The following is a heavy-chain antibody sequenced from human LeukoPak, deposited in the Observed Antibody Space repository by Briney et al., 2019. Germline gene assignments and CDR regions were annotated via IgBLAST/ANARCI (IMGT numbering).Heavy chain of an antibody. CDR2: ISSSSSYI. V-gene: IGHV3-21*05. J-gene: IGHJ3*02. CDR3: ARDWYNNSDAFDI. D-gene: IGHD4-11*01. CDR1: GFTFSSYS. Sequence: GGSLRLSCAASGFTFSSYSMNWVRQAPGKGLEWVSYISSSSSYIYYADSVKGRFTISRDNAKNSLYLQIHSLRAEDTAVYYCARDWYNNSDAFDIWGQGTMVTVSS.